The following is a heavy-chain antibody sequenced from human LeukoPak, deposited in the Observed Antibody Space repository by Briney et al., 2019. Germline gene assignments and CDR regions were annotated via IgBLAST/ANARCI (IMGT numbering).Heavy chain of an antibody. J-gene: IGHJ4*02. D-gene: IGHD4-17*01. CDR2: IYHSGST. V-gene: IGHV4-38-2*02. CDR3: ARVSNGDHDY. Sequence: PSETLSLTCTVSGYSISSGYYWGWIRQPPGKGLEWIGSIYHSGSTYYNPSLKSRVTISVDPSKNQFSLKLSSVTAADTAVYYCARVSNGDHDYWGQGTLVTVSS. CDR1: GYSISSGYY.